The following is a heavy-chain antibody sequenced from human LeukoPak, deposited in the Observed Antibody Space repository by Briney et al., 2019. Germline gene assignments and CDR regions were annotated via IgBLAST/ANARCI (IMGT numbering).Heavy chain of an antibody. CDR1: GYTFTGYY. CDR3: ATGADVLGDY. J-gene: IGHJ4*02. Sequence: ASVKVSCKASGYTFTGYYMHWVRQAPGKGLEWMGGFDPEDGETIYAQKFQGRVTMTEDTSTDTAYMELSSLRSEDTAVYYCATGADVLGDYWGQGTLVTVSS. V-gene: IGHV1-24*01. D-gene: IGHD3-3*02. CDR2: FDPEDGET.